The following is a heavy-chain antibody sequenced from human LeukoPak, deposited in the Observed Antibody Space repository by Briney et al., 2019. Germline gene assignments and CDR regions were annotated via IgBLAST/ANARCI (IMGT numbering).Heavy chain of an antibody. J-gene: IGHJ4*02. CDR3: ARDQEGFDY. CDR2: IYPRDGST. CDR1: GYTFTSYY. Sequence: GASVKVSCKASGYTFTSYYIHWVRQAPGQGLGWMGMIYPRDGSTSYAQKFQGRVTVTRDTSTSTVHMELSGLRSEDTAVYYCARDQEGFDYWGQGTLVTVSS. V-gene: IGHV1-46*01.